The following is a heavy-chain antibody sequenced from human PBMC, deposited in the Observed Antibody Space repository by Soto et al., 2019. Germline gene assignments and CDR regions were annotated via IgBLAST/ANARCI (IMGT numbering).Heavy chain of an antibody. CDR3: AXDQGYYDFWTLLAWFDP. Sequence: PGKGLEWIGSIYHSGSTYYNPSLKSRVTISVDTSKNQFSLKLSSVTAADTAVYYCAXDQGYYDFWTLLAWFDPWAQGTLVTVYS. V-gene: IGHV4-38-2*02. CDR2: IYHSGST. J-gene: IGHJ5*02. D-gene: IGHD3-3*01.